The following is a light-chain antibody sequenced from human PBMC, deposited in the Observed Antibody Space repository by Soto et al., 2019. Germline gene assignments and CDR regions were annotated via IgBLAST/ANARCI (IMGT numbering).Light chain of an antibody. CDR3: QQYGSSLLLT. CDR2: GAS. V-gene: IGKV3-20*01. Sequence: EIVMTQSPATLSVSPGERATLSCRASQSVSSSYLAWYQQKPGQAPRLLIYGASSRATGIPDRFSGSGSGTDLTLTIRRLAPEDFAVYYCQQYGSSLLLTFGGGNKGDIK. CDR1: QSVSSSY. J-gene: IGKJ4*01.